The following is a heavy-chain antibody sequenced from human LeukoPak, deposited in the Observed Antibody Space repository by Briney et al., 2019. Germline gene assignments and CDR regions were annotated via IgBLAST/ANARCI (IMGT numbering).Heavy chain of an antibody. CDR1: GYPISSGYY. CDR2: IYTSGST. CDR3: ARGPDILTGYAFDY. D-gene: IGHD3-9*01. V-gene: IGHV4-4*07. J-gene: IGHJ4*02. Sequence: SETLSLTCTVSGYPISSGYYWGWIRQPAGKGLEWIGRIYTSGSTNYNPSLKSRVTMSVDTSKDQFSLKLSSVTAADTAVYYCARGPDILTGYAFDYWGQGTLVTVSS.